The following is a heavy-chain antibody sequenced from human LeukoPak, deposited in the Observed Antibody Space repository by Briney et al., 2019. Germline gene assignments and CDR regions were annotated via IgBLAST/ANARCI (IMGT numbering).Heavy chain of an antibody. Sequence: SETLSLTCTVSGGSISSYYWSWIRQPPGKGLEWIGYIYYSGSTNYNPSLKSRVTISVDTSKNQLSLKLSSVTAADTAVYYCARAPRSVVVPAATAGYFDYWGQGTLVTVSS. CDR2: IYYSGST. D-gene: IGHD2-2*01. CDR3: ARAPRSVVVPAATAGYFDY. J-gene: IGHJ4*02. V-gene: IGHV4-59*12. CDR1: GGSISSYY.